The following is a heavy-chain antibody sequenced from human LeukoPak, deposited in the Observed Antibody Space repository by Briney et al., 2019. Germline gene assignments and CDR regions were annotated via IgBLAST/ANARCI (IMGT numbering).Heavy chain of an antibody. CDR3: ARDIGLYSGAPYGMDV. D-gene: IGHD6-25*01. V-gene: IGHV1-69*13. CDR2: IIPIFGTA. CDR1: GGTFSSYA. J-gene: IGHJ6*02. Sequence: ASVKVSCKASGGTFSSYAISWVQQAPGQGLEWMGGIIPIFGTANYAQKFQGRVTITADESTSTAYMELSSLRSEDTAVYYCARDIGLYSGAPYGMDVWGQGTTVTVSS.